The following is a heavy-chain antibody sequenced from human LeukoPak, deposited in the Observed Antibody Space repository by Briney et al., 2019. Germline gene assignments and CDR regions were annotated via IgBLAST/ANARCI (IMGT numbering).Heavy chain of an antibody. V-gene: IGHV1-69*04. Sequence: SVKVSCKASGGTFSRYAINWVRQAPGQGLEWMGRIIPILGITNYARKFQGRVTITADKSTSTVYMVLSSLRSEDTAVYYCASYSSGWYVEADAFDIWGQGTMVTVSS. CDR3: ASYSSGWYVEADAFDI. J-gene: IGHJ3*02. D-gene: IGHD6-19*01. CDR2: IIPILGIT. CDR1: GGTFSRYA.